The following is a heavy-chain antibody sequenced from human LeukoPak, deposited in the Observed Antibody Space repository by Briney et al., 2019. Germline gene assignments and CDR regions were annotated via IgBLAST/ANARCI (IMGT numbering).Heavy chain of an antibody. D-gene: IGHD3-22*01. CDR2: ISSSGSTI. Sequence: GGSLRLSCAASGFTLGTYEMNWVRQAPGKGLEWVSYISSSGSTIYYADSVKGRFTISRDNAKSSLYLQMNSLRAEDTAVYYCARDSFDSSGYYSDYWGQGTLVTVSS. CDR3: ARDSFDSSGYYSDY. CDR1: GFTLGTYE. J-gene: IGHJ4*02. V-gene: IGHV3-48*03.